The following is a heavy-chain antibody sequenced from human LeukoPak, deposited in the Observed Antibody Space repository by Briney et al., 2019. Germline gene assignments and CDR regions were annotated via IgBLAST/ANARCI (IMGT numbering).Heavy chain of an antibody. D-gene: IGHD5-18*01. Sequence: SETLSLTCTVSGGPISSGGYYWSWIRQHPGKGLEWIGYIYYSGSTYYNPSLKSRVTISVDTSKNQFSLKLSSVTAADTAVYYCARVAASGGYSYGKYYFDYWGQGTLVTVSS. J-gene: IGHJ4*02. CDR3: ARVAASGGYSYGKYYFDY. V-gene: IGHV4-31*03. CDR2: IYYSGST. CDR1: GGPISSGGYY.